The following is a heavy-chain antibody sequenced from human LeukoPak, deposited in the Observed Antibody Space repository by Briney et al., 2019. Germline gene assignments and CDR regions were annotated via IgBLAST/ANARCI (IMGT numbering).Heavy chain of an antibody. CDR1: GFTFSSYG. CDR2: ISYDGSNK. V-gene: IGHV3-30*18. D-gene: IGHD2-21*01. Sequence: GRSLGLSCAASGFTFSSYGMHWVRQAPGKGLEWVAVISYDGSNKYYADSVKGRFTISRDNSKNTLYLQMNSLRAEDTAVYYCAKDATGLIWTYYFDYWGQGTLVTVSS. CDR3: AKDATGLIWTYYFDY. J-gene: IGHJ4*02.